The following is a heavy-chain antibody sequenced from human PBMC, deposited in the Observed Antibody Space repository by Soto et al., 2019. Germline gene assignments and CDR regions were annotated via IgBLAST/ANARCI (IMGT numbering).Heavy chain of an antibody. CDR2: SYYSGSM. CDR3: AGATVSHFYGLAV. V-gene: IGHV4-30-4*01. D-gene: IGHD4-17*01. J-gene: IGHJ6*02. CDR1: GGSVSRGDYY. Sequence: NPSETLSLTCTVSGGSVSRGDYYWSWIRQSPGKGFEWIGYSYYSGSMYYNPSLKSRATISVDTSKNQLSLKLRSMTAADTGVFYCAGATVSHFYGLAVWGQGTTVTVSS.